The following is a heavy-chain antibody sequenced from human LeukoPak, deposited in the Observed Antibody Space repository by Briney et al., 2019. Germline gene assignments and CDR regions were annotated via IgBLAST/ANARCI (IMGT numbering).Heavy chain of an antibody. D-gene: IGHD3-10*01. CDR2: IKEDGSET. CDR3: ARDGWAFDI. J-gene: IGHJ3*02. CDR1: GFTFANYW. Sequence: GGSLRLSCVASGFTFANYWMLWLRQAPGKGLEWVANIKEDGSETYYMDSVKGRFTISRDNAKNSLYLQMNSLRAEDTAVYYCARDGWAFDIWGQGTMVTVSS. V-gene: IGHV3-7*01.